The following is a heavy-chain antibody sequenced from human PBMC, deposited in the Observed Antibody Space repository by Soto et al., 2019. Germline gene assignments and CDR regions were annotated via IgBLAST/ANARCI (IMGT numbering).Heavy chain of an antibody. V-gene: IGHV4-39*01. CDR1: GGSISSRSYY. D-gene: IGHD3-22*01. CDR3: NYYDSSGPDY. CDR2: IYYSGST. J-gene: IGHJ4*02. Sequence: SETLSLTCTVSGGSISSRSYYWGWIRQPPGKGLEWIGSIYYSGSTYYNPSLKSRVTISVDTSKNQFSLKLSSVTAADTAVYYCNYYDSSGPDYWGQGTLVTVSS.